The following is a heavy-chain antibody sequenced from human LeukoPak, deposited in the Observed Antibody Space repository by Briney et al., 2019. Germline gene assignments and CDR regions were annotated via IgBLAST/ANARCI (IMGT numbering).Heavy chain of an antibody. J-gene: IGHJ4*02. Sequence: SETLSLTCTVSGYSISSIHCWGWIRQAPGKGLEWIGTICQSGNTYYSPSLRSRVLLSLDTSKNQFSLRLRSVTAADTAVYYCAREMYYDFWSGPGPFDYWGQGTLVTVSS. CDR2: ICQSGNT. D-gene: IGHD3-3*01. CDR3: AREMYYDFWSGPGPFDY. V-gene: IGHV4-38-2*02. CDR1: GYSISSIHC.